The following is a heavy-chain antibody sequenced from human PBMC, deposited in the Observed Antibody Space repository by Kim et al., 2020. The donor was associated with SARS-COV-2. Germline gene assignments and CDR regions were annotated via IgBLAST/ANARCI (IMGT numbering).Heavy chain of an antibody. J-gene: IGHJ4*02. D-gene: IGHD3-10*01. V-gene: IGHV3-20*01. CDR1: GFTFDDYG. CDR2: INWNGGST. CDR3: AREGSYGSGGIFDF. Sequence: GGSLRLSCVASGFTFDDYGMSWVRQAPGKGLEWVSDINWNGGSTGYADSLKGRFTISRDNAKNSLYLQMNSLRAEDTALYHCAREGSYGSGGIFDFWGQGTLVTVSS.